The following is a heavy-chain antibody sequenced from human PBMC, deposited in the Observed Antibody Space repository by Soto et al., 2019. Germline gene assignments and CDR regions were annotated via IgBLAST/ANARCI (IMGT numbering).Heavy chain of an antibody. V-gene: IGHV1-69*01. CDR2: IIPIFGIG. CDR1: GGTFNSYA. J-gene: IGHJ6*01. Sequence: QVQLVQSGAEVKKPGSSVKVSCKASGGTFNSYAISWVRQAPGQGLEWMGGIIPIFGIGNDAQRFQGRVTITAGEVTGPPYMVLGSLRSDATGLYYCARLAITLFRAVTIPPHYYSAEDVRWQGTAVSVSS. D-gene: IGHD3-3*01. CDR3: ARLAITLFRAVTIPPHYYSAEDV.